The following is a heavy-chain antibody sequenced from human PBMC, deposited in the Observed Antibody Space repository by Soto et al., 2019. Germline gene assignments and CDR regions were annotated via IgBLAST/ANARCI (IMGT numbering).Heavy chain of an antibody. Sequence: NPSETLSLTCTVSGGSISSGGYYWSWIRQHPGKGLEWIGYIYYSGSTYYNPSLKSRVTISVDTSKNQFSLKLSSVTAADTAVYYCARADYGSGSYYTRAYGMDVWGQGTTVTVSS. J-gene: IGHJ6*02. CDR3: ARADYGSGSYYTRAYGMDV. CDR1: GGSISSGGYY. CDR2: IYYSGST. D-gene: IGHD3-10*01. V-gene: IGHV4-31*03.